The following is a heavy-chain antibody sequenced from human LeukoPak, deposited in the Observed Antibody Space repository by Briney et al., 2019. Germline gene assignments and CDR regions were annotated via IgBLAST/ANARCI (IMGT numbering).Heavy chain of an antibody. CDR2: IYYSGST. CDR1: GGSISSYY. J-gene: IGHJ4*02. V-gene: IGHV4-59*12. CDR3: ARDRSRIYDFEY. Sequence: PSETLSLTCTVSGGSISSYYWSWIRQPPGKGLEWIGYIYYSGSTNYNPSLKSRVTISVDTSKNQFSLKLSSVTAADTAVYYCARDRSRIYDFEYRGQGTLVTVSS. D-gene: IGHD6-13*01.